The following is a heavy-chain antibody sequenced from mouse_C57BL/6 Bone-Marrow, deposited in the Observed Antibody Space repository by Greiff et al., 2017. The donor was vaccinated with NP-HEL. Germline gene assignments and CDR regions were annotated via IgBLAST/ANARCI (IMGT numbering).Heavy chain of an antibody. CDR2: IRNKANGYTT. Sequence: EVQRVESGGGLVQPGGSLSLSCAASGFTFTDYYMSWVRQPPGKALEWLGFIRNKANGYTTEYSASVKGRFTISRDNSQSILYLQMNALRAEDSATYYCARSPTVVPLFDYWGQGTTLTVSS. CDR1: GFTFTDYY. V-gene: IGHV7-3*01. J-gene: IGHJ2*01. D-gene: IGHD1-1*01. CDR3: ARSPTVVPLFDY.